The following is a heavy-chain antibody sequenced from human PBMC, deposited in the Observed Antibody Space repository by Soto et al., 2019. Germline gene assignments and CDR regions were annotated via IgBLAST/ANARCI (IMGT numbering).Heavy chain of an antibody. D-gene: IGHD2-2*01. V-gene: IGHV1-69*01. CDR3: VREHRYSTISSCCREYYDDGMHV. J-gene: IGHJ6*02. CDR2: IIPMYGTA. Sequence: QVQLVQSGAEVKKPGSSVKVSCKVSGDTFSSYGISWVRQAPGQGLEWMGGIIPMYGTANYSQTFKGRVTITADEPTTAAYLELSSRTSDDTAVYLCVREHRYSTISSCCREYYDDGMHVWGQGTTVTVSS. CDR1: GDTFSSYG.